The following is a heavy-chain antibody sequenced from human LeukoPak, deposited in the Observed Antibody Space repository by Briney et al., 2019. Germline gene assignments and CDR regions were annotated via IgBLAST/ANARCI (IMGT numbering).Heavy chain of an antibody. CDR3: AKDRTNFFYYLDV. CDR1: GFTFNNYA. Sequence: GGSLRLSCSASGFTFNNYALTWVRQTPGKGLECVSAISGDGVSPYYADSVRGRFTISRDNSKNTLYLQMHNPRAEDTAIYYCAKDRTNFFYYLDVWGTGTTVIVSS. V-gene: IGHV3-23*01. CDR2: ISGDGVSP. J-gene: IGHJ6*03.